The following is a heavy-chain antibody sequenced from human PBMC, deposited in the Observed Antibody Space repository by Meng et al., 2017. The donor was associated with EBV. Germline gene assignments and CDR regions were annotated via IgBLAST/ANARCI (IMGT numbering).Heavy chain of an antibody. Sequence: QLQLRESGPGQVKPSSTLSLTCTVAGDSISSRSYYWGWIRQSPGKGLEWIGNVYYSGNSYYNPSLKSRVTISVDTSKNQFYLKLISVTAADTAVYFCARVSFYDYWSGYSFNWFDPWGQGTLVTVSS. J-gene: IGHJ5*02. CDR2: VYYSGNS. V-gene: IGHV4-39*01. D-gene: IGHD3-3*01. CDR3: ARVSFYDYWSGYSFNWFDP. CDR1: GDSISSRSYY.